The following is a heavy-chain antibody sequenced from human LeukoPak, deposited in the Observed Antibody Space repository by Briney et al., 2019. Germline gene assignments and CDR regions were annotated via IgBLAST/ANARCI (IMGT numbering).Heavy chain of an antibody. J-gene: IGHJ6*02. CDR2: ISAYNGNT. D-gene: IGHD6-13*01. V-gene: IGHV1-18*01. CDR3: ARVGIAAAGTYYYYYGMDV. Sequence: GASVKVSCKDSGYTFTSYGISWVRQAPGQGLEWMGWISAYNGNTNYAQKLQGRVTMTTDTSTSTAYMELRSLRSDDTAVYYCARVGIAAAGTYYYYYGMDVWGQGTTVTVSS. CDR1: GYTFTSYG.